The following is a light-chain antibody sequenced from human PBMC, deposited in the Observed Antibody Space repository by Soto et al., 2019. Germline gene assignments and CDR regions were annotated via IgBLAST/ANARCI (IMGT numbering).Light chain of an antibody. CDR2: VVS. CDR3: QQYNDWPLA. Sequence: EIVMTQSPATLSVSPGERATLSCRASQSVSSNLAWYQQKPGQTPRLLIYVVSTRATGIPARFSGGGSGTEFTLTISSLQSEDFAVYYCQQYNDWPLALGQGTRLEIK. V-gene: IGKV3-15*01. J-gene: IGKJ5*01. CDR1: QSVSSN.